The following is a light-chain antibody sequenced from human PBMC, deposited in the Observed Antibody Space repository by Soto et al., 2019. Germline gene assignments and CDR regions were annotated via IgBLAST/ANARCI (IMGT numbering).Light chain of an antibody. CDR1: SSDIGSYNS. CDR3: SSYTSSSALG. V-gene: IGLV2-14*01. CDR2: EVT. Sequence: QSALTQPASVSGSPGQSITISCTGTSSDIGSYNSVSWYQHHPGKAPKLMIYEVTNRPSGVSNRFSGSKSGNTASLTISGLQAEDEADYYCSSYTSSSALGFGGGTQLTVL. J-gene: IGLJ3*02.